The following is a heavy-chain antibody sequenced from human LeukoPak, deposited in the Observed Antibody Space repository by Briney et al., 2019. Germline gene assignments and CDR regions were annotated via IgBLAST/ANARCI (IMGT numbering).Heavy chain of an antibody. CDR2: IQFDGSSK. J-gene: IGHJ4*02. Sequence: SCKASGGTFSTYAMHWVRQAPGKGLEWVAFIQFDGSSKYYADSVKGRFTISRDNSKNTLYLQMNSLRAEDTAVYYCAKGDTSWGQGTLVTVSS. D-gene: IGHD2/OR15-2a*01. CDR3: AKGDTS. V-gene: IGHV3-30*02. CDR1: GGTFSTYA.